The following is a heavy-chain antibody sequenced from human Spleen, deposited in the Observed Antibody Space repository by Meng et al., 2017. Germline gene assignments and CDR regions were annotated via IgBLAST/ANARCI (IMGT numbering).Heavy chain of an antibody. CDR3: AKGHRLNIQAHLDY. V-gene: IGHV3-7*03. CDR1: GFYFNNAW. J-gene: IGHJ4*02. Sequence: GESLKISCAASGFYFNNAWMSWVRQAPGKGLEWVANIKQDGSEKYYVDSVKGRFTISRDNAKNSLYLQMNGLRAEDTAFYYCAKGHRLNIQAHLDYWGQGTLVTVSS. D-gene: IGHD5-12*01. CDR2: IKQDGSEK.